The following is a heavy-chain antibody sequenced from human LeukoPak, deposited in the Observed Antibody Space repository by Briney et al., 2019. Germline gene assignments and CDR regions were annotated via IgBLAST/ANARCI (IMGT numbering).Heavy chain of an antibody. CDR2: INYSGST. Sequence: PSETLSLTCTVSGASIRSYYWNWLRQPPGKGLEWLGYINYSGSTNFNPSLKSRATISMDTPKHHFSLKLSSVTAADTAVYYCARDTRSYDSSGYYFFDFWGQGTLVTVSS. CDR1: GASIRSYY. D-gene: IGHD3-22*01. J-gene: IGHJ4*02. V-gene: IGHV4-59*01. CDR3: ARDTRSYDSSGYYFFDF.